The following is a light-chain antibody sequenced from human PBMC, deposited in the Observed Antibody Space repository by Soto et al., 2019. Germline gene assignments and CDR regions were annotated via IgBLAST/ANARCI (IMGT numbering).Light chain of an antibody. V-gene: IGKV1-5*01. CDR2: DAS. Sequence: EIQIAQAPWSLSASVGDGVTITCRASQSISSWLAWYQQKPGKAPKLLIYDASSLESGVPSRFSGSGSGTDFTLTISSLQPEDFATYYCQQSFNSPPINFGQGTRLEIK. J-gene: IGKJ5*01. CDR1: QSISSW. CDR3: QQSFNSPPIN.